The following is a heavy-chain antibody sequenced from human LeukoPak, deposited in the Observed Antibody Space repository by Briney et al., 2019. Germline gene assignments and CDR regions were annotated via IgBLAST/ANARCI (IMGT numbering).Heavy chain of an antibody. J-gene: IGHJ3*01. CDR3: AAEIYGGNSDCCTFDF. CDR1: GFTFSNSA. CDR2: IGVGGGNT. D-gene: IGHD4-23*01. Sequence: SVKVSCKTSGFTFSNSAVQWVRQARGQRLGWIGWIGVGGGNTNYAQTLQDRVTITRDMSTSTAYMELSSLRSEDTAVYYCAAEIYGGNSDCCTFDFWGPGTLVTVSS. V-gene: IGHV1-58*01.